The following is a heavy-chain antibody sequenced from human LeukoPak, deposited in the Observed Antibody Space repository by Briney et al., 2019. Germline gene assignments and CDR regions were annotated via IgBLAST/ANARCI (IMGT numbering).Heavy chain of an antibody. CDR3: ARTIIAVALGFDY. D-gene: IGHD6-19*01. V-gene: IGHV4-59*01. Sequence: SETLSLTCTVAGGSISSYYWSWIRHPPGKGLEWIGYIYYSGSTNYNPSLKSRVTISVDTSKNQFSLKLSSVTAADTAVYYCARTIIAVALGFDYWGQGTLVTVSS. CDR1: GGSISSYY. J-gene: IGHJ4*02. CDR2: IYYSGST.